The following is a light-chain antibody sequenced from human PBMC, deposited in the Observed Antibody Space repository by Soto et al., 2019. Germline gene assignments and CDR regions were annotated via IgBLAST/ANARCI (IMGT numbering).Light chain of an antibody. CDR1: QSVRSNF. J-gene: IGKJ2*01. V-gene: IGKV3-20*01. CDR2: DAY. Sequence: EIVLTQSPGTLSLSPGDTATLSCRASQSVRSNFLAWYQHKPGQAPRLLIHDAYSRATGIPDGFSGSGSDSDFTLTISRLEPEDFAVYYCQQYAGSPRTFGQGTKLEIK. CDR3: QQYAGSPRT.